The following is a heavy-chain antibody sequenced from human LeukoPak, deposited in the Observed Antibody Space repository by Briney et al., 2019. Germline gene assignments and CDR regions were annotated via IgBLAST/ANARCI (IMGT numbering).Heavy chain of an antibody. V-gene: IGHV1-2*02. Sequence: ASVKVSCKASGYTFNGYYMHWVRQAPGQGLEWMGWINPNSGGTNYAQKFQGRVTMTRDTSISTAYMEPSRLRSDDTAVYYCARDRLAWSPTTFDYWGQGTLVTVSS. CDR2: INPNSGGT. D-gene: IGHD6-25*01. CDR1: GYTFNGYY. CDR3: ARDRLAWSPTTFDY. J-gene: IGHJ4*02.